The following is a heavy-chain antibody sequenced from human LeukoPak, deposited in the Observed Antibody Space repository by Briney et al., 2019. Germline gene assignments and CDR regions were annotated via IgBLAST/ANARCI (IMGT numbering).Heavy chain of an antibody. CDR1: GGSISTNLYY. CDR3: ARGLYGAGNSYGGIDY. CDR2: IYYSGTT. J-gene: IGHJ4*02. V-gene: IGHV4-39*01. D-gene: IGHD3-10*01. Sequence: SETLSLTCTVSGGSISTNLYYWGWIRQPPGKGLEWIATIYYSGTTYYNPSLKSRVTISIDTSKNQFSLKLSSVTAADTAVYYCARGLYGAGNSYGGIDYWGQGTLVTVSS.